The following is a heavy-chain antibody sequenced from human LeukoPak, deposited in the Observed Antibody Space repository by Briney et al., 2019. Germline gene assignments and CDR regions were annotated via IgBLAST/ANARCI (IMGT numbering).Heavy chain of an antibody. D-gene: IGHD3-10*01. Sequence: PGGSLRLSCAASGFTFHTHAMTWVRQAPGKGLEWVAGISESGDYTWYADSVKGRFTISRDNSKDTLYLQMISMRVEDTALYYCMKGGWGVTYDYWGQGTLVTVSS. CDR3: MKGGWGVTYDY. V-gene: IGHV3-23*01. J-gene: IGHJ4*02. CDR2: ISESGDYT. CDR1: GFTFHTHA.